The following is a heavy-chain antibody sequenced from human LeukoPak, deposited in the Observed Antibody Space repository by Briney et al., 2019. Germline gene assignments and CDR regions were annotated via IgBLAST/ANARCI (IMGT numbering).Heavy chain of an antibody. J-gene: IGHJ4*02. CDR3: ARDRPRGGGSYGYLDY. V-gene: IGHV4-30-4*08. Sequence: SQTLCLTCTVSGGSISSGDYYWSWVRQPPGKGLEWIGYIYYSGSTYYNPSLKSRVTISVDTSKNQFSLKLSSVTAADTAVYYCARDRPRGGGSYGYLDYWGQGTLVTVSS. CDR2: IYYSGST. D-gene: IGHD1-26*01. CDR1: GGSISSGDYY.